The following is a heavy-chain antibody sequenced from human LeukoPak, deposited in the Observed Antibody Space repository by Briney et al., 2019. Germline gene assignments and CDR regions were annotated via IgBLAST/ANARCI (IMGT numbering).Heavy chain of an antibody. Sequence: ASVKVSCKASGYTFTSYDMHWVRQAPGQGLEWMGIINPSGDSTSYAQKFQGRVTMTRDTSTSTVYMELSSLRSEDTAVYYCASVLYCGADCYSGRYFFDYWGQGTLVTVSS. D-gene: IGHD2-21*02. V-gene: IGHV1-46*01. CDR3: ASVLYCGADCYSGRYFFDY. CDR1: GYTFTSYD. J-gene: IGHJ4*02. CDR2: INPSGDST.